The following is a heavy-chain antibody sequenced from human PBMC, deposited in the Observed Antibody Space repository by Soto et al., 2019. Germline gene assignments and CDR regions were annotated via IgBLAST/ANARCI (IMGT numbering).Heavy chain of an antibody. CDR2: ISYDGSNK. D-gene: IGHD1-26*01. CDR3: ARDRSGSYSPGYFDY. CDR1: GFTFSSYA. Sequence: QVQLVESGGGVVQPGRSLRLSCAASGFTFSSYAMHWVRQAPGKGLEWVAVISYDGSNKYYADSVKGRFTISRDNSKNTLYLQMNSLRAEDTAVYYCARDRSGSYSPGYFDYWGQGTLVTVSS. J-gene: IGHJ4*02. V-gene: IGHV3-30-3*01.